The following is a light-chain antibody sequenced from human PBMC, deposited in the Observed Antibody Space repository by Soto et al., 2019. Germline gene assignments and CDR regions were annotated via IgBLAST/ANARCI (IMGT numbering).Light chain of an antibody. CDR2: DAS. CDR3: QQYNSYPYT. Sequence: DIQMTQSPSTVSASVGDGVTITCRASQSVRTWLAWYQQKPGKAPKLLIYDASTLESGVSSGFSGNGSGTEFTLTISSLQPDDFATYYCQQYNSYPYTFGQGTKLEIK. J-gene: IGKJ2*01. CDR1: QSVRTW. V-gene: IGKV1-5*01.